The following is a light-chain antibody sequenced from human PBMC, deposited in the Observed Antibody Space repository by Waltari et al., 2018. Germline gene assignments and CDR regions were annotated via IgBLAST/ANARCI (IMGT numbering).Light chain of an antibody. V-gene: IGKV1D-16*01. CDR2: AAS. J-gene: IGKJ4*01. CDR1: QIITRW. Sequence: DIQMTQSPSSLSASVGDRVTITCRASQIITRWLAWFQQRPDKAPKSIIYAASSLQSGVPSRFNGSGSGTDFTLTISSLQPEDFGTYYCQQYYNYPLTFGGGTKVEIK. CDR3: QQYYNYPLT.